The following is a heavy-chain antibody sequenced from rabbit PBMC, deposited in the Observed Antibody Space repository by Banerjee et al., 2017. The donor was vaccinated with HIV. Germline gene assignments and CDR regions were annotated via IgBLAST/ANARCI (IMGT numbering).Heavy chain of an antibody. CDR2: IYNGDGST. J-gene: IGHJ4*01. D-gene: IGHD2-1*01. Sequence: QSLEESGGDLVKPGASLTLTCTASGFSFNSNYLCWVRQAPGKGPEWIACIYNGDGSTYYATWAQGRFTISKTSSTTVTLQMTSLTAADTATYFCARSYDDDADVGYYFNLWGPGTLVTDS. V-gene: IGHV1S40*01. CDR3: ARSYDDDADVGYYFNL. CDR1: GFSFNSNY.